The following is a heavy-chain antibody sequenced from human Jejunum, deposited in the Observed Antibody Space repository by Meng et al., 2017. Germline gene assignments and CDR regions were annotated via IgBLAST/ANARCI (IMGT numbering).Heavy chain of an antibody. CDR1: GGSISSDGYT. CDR2: IYHTGST. J-gene: IGHJ4*02. D-gene: IGHD1-26*01. Sequence: QLQLQESGSGLVKPSQTLSLTCAVSGGSISSDGYTWSWIRQPPGKGLEWIGYIYHTGSTYYNPSLKSRVTISVDRSKNQFSLNLSSVTVADTAVYYCARMDSAFHYFDYWGQGTLVTVSS. V-gene: IGHV4-30-2*01. CDR3: ARMDSAFHYFDY.